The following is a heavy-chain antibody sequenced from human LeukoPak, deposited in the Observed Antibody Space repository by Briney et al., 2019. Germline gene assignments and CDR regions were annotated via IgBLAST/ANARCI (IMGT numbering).Heavy chain of an antibody. V-gene: IGHV4-4*07. J-gene: IGHJ6*03. Sequence: SDTLSLTCTVSGGSISSYYWSWIRQPAGKGLEWIGRIYTSGSTNYNPSLKSRVTMSVDTSKNQFSLKLSSVTAADTAVYYCARAIGSMVRGPYYYYYYYMDVWGKGTTVTVSS. D-gene: IGHD3-10*01. CDR1: GGSISSYY. CDR3: ARAIGSMVRGPYYYYYYYMDV. CDR2: IYTSGST.